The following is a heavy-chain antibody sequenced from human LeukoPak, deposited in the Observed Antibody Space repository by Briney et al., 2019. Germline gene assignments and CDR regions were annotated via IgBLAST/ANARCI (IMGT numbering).Heavy chain of an antibody. V-gene: IGHV3-30-3*01. Sequence: GGSLRLSCAASGFTFSSYEMNWVRQAPGKGLEWVAVMLYDGSNKYYADSVRGRFTISRDNSRSTLYLQMNSLRAEDTALYYCARDRKGSGFDIWGQGTMVTVSS. D-gene: IGHD2-15*01. CDR3: ARDRKGSGFDI. CDR1: GFTFSSYE. J-gene: IGHJ3*02. CDR2: MLYDGSNK.